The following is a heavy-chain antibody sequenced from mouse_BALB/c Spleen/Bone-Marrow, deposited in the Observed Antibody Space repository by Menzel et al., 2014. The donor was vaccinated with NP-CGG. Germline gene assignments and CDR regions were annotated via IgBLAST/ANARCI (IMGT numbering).Heavy chain of an antibody. D-gene: IGHD4-1*01. J-gene: IGHJ2*01. CDR2: ISSGGSYT. CDR1: GFAFSSYD. Sequence: EVQGVESGGGLVKPGGSLKLSCAASGFAFSSYDMSWVRQTPEKRLGWVATISSGGSYTYYPDSVKGRFTISRDNARNTLYLQMSSLRSEDTALYYCARPLTGAYFDYWGQGTTLTVSS. CDR3: ARPLTGAYFDY. V-gene: IGHV5-9*02.